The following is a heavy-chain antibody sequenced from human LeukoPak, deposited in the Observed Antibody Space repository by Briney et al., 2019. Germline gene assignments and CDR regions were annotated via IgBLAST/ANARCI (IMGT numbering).Heavy chain of an antibody. Sequence: SETLSLTCTVSGGSISSYYWSWIRQPPGKGLEWIGYIYYSGSTNYNPSLKSRVTISVDTSKNQFSLKLSSVTAADTAVYYCARIDDILTGYSPFDYWGQGTLVTVSS. D-gene: IGHD3-9*01. CDR3: ARIDDILTGYSPFDY. V-gene: IGHV4-59*12. J-gene: IGHJ4*02. CDR1: GGSISSYY. CDR2: IYYSGST.